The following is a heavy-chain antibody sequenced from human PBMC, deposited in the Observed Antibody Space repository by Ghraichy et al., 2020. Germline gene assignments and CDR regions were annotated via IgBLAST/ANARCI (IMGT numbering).Heavy chain of an antibody. J-gene: IGHJ2*01. V-gene: IGHV4-38-2*02. D-gene: IGHD6-13*01. CDR3: ARTLSSWYDWYFDL. CDR1: GYSISSGYY. Sequence: SQTLSLTCTVSGYSISSGYYWGWIRQPPGKGLEWIGSIYHSGSTYYNPSLKSRVTISVDTSKNQFSLKLRSVTAADTAVYYCARTLSSWYDWYFDLWGRGTLVTVSS. CDR2: IYHSGST.